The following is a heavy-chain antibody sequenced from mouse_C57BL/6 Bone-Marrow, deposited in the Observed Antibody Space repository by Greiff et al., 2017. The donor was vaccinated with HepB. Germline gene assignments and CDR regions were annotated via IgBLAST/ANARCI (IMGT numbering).Heavy chain of an antibody. CDR2: INSDGGST. CDR3: ARQVLRRAWFAY. CDR1: EYAFPSHD. V-gene: IGHV5-2*01. Sequence: EVNVVESGGGLVQPGESLKLSCESNEYAFPSHDMPWVRKTPEKRLELVAAINSDGGSTYYPATMERRFIISRDNSKNTLYLQMSSLRSEDTALYYCARQVLRRAWFAYWVQGTLVTVSA. J-gene: IGHJ3*01. D-gene: IGHD1-2*01.